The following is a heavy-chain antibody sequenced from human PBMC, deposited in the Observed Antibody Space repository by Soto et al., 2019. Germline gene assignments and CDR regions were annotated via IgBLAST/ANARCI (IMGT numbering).Heavy chain of an antibody. D-gene: IGHD4-17*01. CDR2: INASGGST. Sequence: QVQLVQSGAEVKKPGASVKVSCKASGYTFTSYYMHWVRQAPGQGLEWMGIINASGGSTSYAQKFQDRVTMTRDTSTSTVYMELSSLRSEDTAVYYCARVRNDYGDYLGYWGQGTLVTASS. CDR1: GYTFTSYY. J-gene: IGHJ4*02. CDR3: ARVRNDYGDYLGY. V-gene: IGHV1-46*03.